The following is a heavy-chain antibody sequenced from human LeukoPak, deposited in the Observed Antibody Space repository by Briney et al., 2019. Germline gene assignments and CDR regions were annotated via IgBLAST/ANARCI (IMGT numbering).Heavy chain of an antibody. D-gene: IGHD6-19*01. V-gene: IGHV4-59*11. CDR2: IYYTGRT. CDR3: ARQGYSSGQDP. CDR1: GGSINSHY. J-gene: IGHJ5*02. Sequence: PSETLSLTCTVSGGSINSHYWTWIRQPPGKGLEWIGFIYYTGRTRYNPSLQSRVMILADTSKNDFSLKMASVTAADTAVYYCARQGYSSGQDPWGQGTLVTVSS.